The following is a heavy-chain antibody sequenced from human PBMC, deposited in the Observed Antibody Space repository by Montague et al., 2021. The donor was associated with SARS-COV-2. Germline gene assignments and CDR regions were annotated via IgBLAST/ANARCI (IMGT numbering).Heavy chain of an antibody. D-gene: IGHD2/OR15-2a*01. CDR1: GFTFSNYG. CDR3: AKATGECNSSRCFSGCTYYSYGMDV. CDR2: ITYDGSKK. J-gene: IGHJ6*02. Sequence: SLRLSCAASGFTFSNYGINWVRQAPGKGLEWVADITYDGSKKHYADSVKGRFTISRDNSKNTLYLQMNSLRAEDTAVYYCAKATGECNSSRCFSGCTYYSYGMDVWGQGTTVTVSS. V-gene: IGHV3-30*18.